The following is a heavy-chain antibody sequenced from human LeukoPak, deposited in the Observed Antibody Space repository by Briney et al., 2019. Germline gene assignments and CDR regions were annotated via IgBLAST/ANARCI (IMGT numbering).Heavy chain of an antibody. CDR1: GFTFSSYA. CDR2: ISGSGGST. CDR3: AKQKPTNYDFWSGYWFDY. V-gene: IGHV3-23*01. Sequence: PGASLRLSCAASGFTFSSYAMSWVRQAPGKGLEWVSAISGSGGSTYYADSVKGRFTISRDNSKNTLYLQMNSLRAEDTAVYYRAKQKPTNYDFWSGYWFDYWGQGTLVTVSS. J-gene: IGHJ4*02. D-gene: IGHD3-3*01.